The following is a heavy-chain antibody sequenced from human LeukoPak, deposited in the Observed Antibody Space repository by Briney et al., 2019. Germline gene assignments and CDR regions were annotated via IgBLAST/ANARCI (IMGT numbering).Heavy chain of an antibody. J-gene: IGHJ4*02. CDR1: GGSISSYY. D-gene: IGHD6-6*01. CDR2: IYTSGST. CDR3: ARSYSSSSYFDY. Sequence: SETLSLTCTVSGGSISSYYWSWIRQPPGKRLEWIGYIYTSGSTNYNPSLKSRVTISVDTSKNQFSLKLSSVTVADTAVYYCARSYSSSSYFDYWGQGTLVTVSS. V-gene: IGHV4-4*09.